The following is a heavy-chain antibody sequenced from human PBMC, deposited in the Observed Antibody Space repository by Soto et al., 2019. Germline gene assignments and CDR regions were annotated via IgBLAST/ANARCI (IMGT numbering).Heavy chain of an antibody. J-gene: IGHJ4*02. V-gene: IGHV1-69*13. CDR2: IIPIFGTA. CDR1: GGTFSSYA. CDR3: YASDYDILTGYYDY. Sequence: ASVKVSCKASGGTFSSYAISWVRQAPGQGLEWMGGIIPIFGTANYAQKFQGRVTITADESTSTAYMELSSLRSEDTAVYYCYASDYDILTGYYDYWGQGTLVTVSS. D-gene: IGHD3-9*01.